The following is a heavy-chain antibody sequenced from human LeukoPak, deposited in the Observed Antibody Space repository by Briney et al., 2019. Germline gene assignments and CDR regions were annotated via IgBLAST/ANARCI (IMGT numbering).Heavy chain of an antibody. CDR3: ARLRAAAGRRPHHRNNWFDP. CDR2: FYHGGST. J-gene: IGHJ5*02. V-gene: IGHV4-38-2*02. CDR1: GYSISTGYY. D-gene: IGHD6-13*01. Sequence: PSETLSLTCTVSGYSISTGYYWDWIRQPPGKGLEWIGTFYHGGSTYYNPSLKSRVTISVDTSKNQFSLKLSSVTAADTAVYYCARLRAAAGRRPHHRNNWFDPWGQGTLVTVSS.